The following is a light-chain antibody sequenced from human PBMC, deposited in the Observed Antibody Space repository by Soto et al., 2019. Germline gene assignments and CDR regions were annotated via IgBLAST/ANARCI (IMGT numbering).Light chain of an antibody. CDR2: EVS. CDR1: SSDVGGYNY. J-gene: IGLJ1*01. CDR3: SSYAGSNIWV. Sequence: QSALTQPPSASGSPGQSVTISCTGTSSDVGGYNYVSWYQQHPGKAPKLMIYEVSKRPSGVPDRFSGSKSGNTASLTVSGLQAEDEADYYRSSYAGSNIWVFGTGTKLTVL. V-gene: IGLV2-8*01.